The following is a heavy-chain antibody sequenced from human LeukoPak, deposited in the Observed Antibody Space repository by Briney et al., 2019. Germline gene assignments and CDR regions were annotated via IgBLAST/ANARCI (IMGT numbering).Heavy chain of an antibody. D-gene: IGHD6-19*01. CDR2: IKQDGSDR. CDR3: VRNLAVAGTCFDS. J-gene: IGHJ4*02. V-gene: IGHV3-7*03. Sequence: GGSLRLSCAASGLTFSSHWMHWVRQVPGTGLEWVANIKQDGSDRNYVTSVRGRFTISRDNAESSLYLQMNSLRAEDTAVYYCVRNLAVAGTCFDSWGQGTLVTVSS. CDR1: GLTFSSHW.